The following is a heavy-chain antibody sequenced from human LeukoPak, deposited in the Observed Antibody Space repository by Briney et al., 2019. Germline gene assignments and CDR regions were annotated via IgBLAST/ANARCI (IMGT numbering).Heavy chain of an antibody. CDR1: GGSISSYY. CDR3: ATEGASYFDY. D-gene: IGHD1-26*01. J-gene: IGHJ4*02. CDR2: IYYSGST. Sequence: SETLSLTCTVSGGSISSYYWSWIRQPPGKGLEWIGYIYYSGSTNYNPSLKSRVTISVDTSKNQFSLKLSSVTAADTAVYYCATEGASYFDYWGQGTLVTVSS. V-gene: IGHV4-59*12.